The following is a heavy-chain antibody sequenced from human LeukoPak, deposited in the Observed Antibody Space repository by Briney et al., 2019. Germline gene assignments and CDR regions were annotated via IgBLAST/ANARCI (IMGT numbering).Heavy chain of an antibody. D-gene: IGHD6-19*01. CDR1: GFTFSSYA. J-gene: IGHJ4*02. V-gene: IGHV3-64*01. CDR2: ISSNGGST. CDR3: ARAAKQWLPLDY. Sequence: PGGSLRLSCAASGFTFSSYAMHWVRQAPGKGLEYVSAISSNGGSTYYANSVKGRFTISRDNSKNTLYLQMGSLRAEDMAVYYCARAAKQWLPLDYWGQGTLVTVSS.